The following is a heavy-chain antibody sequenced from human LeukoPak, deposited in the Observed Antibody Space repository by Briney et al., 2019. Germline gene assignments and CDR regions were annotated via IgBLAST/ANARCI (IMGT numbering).Heavy chain of an antibody. V-gene: IGHV3-74*01. J-gene: IGHJ6*02. CDR1: GFTSSSSW. Sequence: GGSLRLSCAASGFTSSSSWMYWVRQAPGKGLVWVSLIKSDGSSTIYADSVKGRFTISRDNAKNTLYLQMNSPRAEDTAVYYCARSNFGMDVWGQGTTVTVSS. CDR3: ARSNFGMDV. CDR2: IKSDGSST.